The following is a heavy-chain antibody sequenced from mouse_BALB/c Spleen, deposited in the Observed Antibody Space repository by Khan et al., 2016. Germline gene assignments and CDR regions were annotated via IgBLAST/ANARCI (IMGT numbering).Heavy chain of an antibody. CDR1: DYTFSSYW. Sequence: QVQLQQSGAELMKPGASVQMSCKTTDYTFSSYWIEWVKQRPGHGPEWIGEISPGGGTTHYNERFKAKATFTVDTSSNTAYMQLRSLTSEDSAVYYCARGAYWGQGTLVTVSA. CDR3: ARGAY. V-gene: IGHV1-9*01. J-gene: IGHJ3*01. CDR2: ISPGGGTT.